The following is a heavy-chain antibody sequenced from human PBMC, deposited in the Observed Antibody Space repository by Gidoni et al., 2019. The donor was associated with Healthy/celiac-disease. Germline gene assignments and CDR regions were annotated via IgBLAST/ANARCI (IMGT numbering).Heavy chain of an antibody. CDR2: ISSSSSYI. V-gene: IGHV3-21*01. D-gene: IGHD3-22*01. CDR1: GFTFSSFS. Sequence: EVQLVESGGGLVKPGGSLRLSCAASGFTFSSFSMNWVRQAPGKGLEWVSSISSSSSYIYYADSVKGRFTISRDNAKNSLYLQMNSLRAEDTAVYYCAREFSSDYYDSSGYSDYWGQGTLVTVSS. CDR3: AREFSSDYYDSSGYSDY. J-gene: IGHJ4*02.